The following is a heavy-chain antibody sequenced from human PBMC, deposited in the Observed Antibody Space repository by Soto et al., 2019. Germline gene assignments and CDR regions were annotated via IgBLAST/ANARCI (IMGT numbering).Heavy chain of an antibody. CDR2: AYYSGGT. CDR1: CGSISGYY. CDR3: VRDYFLTYFDS. Sequence: PSETLSLTCTVSCGSISGYYWGWIRQPPGKGLEWIGHAYYSGGTNYNPSLNSRATISLDMSKNQFSLRLTSVTAADTAVYYCVRDYFLTYFDSWGQGRLVTVSS. V-gene: IGHV4-59*01. J-gene: IGHJ4*02. D-gene: IGHD3-10*01.